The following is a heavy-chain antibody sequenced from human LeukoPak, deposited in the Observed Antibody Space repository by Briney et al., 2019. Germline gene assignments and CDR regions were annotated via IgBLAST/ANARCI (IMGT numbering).Heavy chain of an antibody. CDR2: ISYSGST. D-gene: IGHD5-18*01. V-gene: IGHV4-59*08. CDR3: ARHLRGYSYGPFDY. J-gene: IGHJ4*02. CDR1: GDSSGSFTSYY. Sequence: EPSETLSLTCTVSGDSSGSFTSYYWSWIRQPPGKGLEWLGYISYSGSTNYNPSLKSRVTISVDTSKNQFSLKLSSVTAADTAVYYCARHLRGYSYGPFDYWGQGTLVTVSS.